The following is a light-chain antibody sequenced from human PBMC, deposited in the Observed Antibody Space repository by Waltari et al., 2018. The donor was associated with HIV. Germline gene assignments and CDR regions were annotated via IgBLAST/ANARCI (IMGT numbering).Light chain of an antibody. V-gene: IGKV1-9*01. CDR2: DAS. Sequence: DIQLTQSPPLLSASVGDRVTITCRASQGISSSLAWYQQEPGKAPKLLISDASTLQSGVPSRFSGSGSGTDFTLTISCLQSGDFATYYCQQYYTSPCTFGPGTKVEIK. CDR3: QQYYTSPCT. CDR1: QGISSS. J-gene: IGKJ1*01.